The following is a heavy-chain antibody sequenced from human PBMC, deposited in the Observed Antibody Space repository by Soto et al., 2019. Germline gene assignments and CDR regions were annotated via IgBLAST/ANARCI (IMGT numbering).Heavy chain of an antibody. CDR1: GFTFSSYG. CDR3: ARLYSSQAY. D-gene: IGHD6-19*01. CDR2: ISYDGSNK. Sequence: GGSLRLSCAASGFTFSSYGMHWVRQAPGKGLEWVAVISYDGSNKYYADSVKGRFTISRHNSKNTLYLQMNSLRAEDTAVYYCARLYSSQAYWGQGTLVTVSS. J-gene: IGHJ4*02. V-gene: IGHV3-30*03.